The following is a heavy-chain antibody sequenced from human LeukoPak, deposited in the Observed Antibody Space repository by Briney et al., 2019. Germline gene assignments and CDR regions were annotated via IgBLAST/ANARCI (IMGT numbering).Heavy chain of an antibody. J-gene: IGHJ2*01. V-gene: IGHV3-23*01. D-gene: IGHD3-22*01. CDR1: GFTFSSYA. CDR3: AKPAMIVVVQTDWYFDL. CDR2: ISGSGGST. Sequence: GGSLRLSCAASGFTFSSYAMSWVRQAPGKGLEWVSAISGSGGSTYYADSVKGRFTISRDNSKNTLYLQMNSLRAEDTAVYYCAKPAMIVVVQTDWYFDLWGRGTLVIVSS.